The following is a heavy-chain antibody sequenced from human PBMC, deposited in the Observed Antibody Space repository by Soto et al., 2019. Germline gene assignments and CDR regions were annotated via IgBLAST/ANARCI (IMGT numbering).Heavy chain of an antibody. V-gene: IGHV3-30-3*01. D-gene: IGHD2-15*01. CDR2: ISYDGSNK. CDR1: GFTFSSYA. Sequence: QVQLVESGGGVVQPGRSLRLSCAASGFTFSSYAMHWVRQAPGKGLEWVALISYDGSNKYYADSVKGRFTISRDNSRNTLYLQMNSLRTEDTAVYYCARGGVVVEAAREWGYGMDVWGQGTTVTVSS. J-gene: IGHJ6*02. CDR3: ARGGVVVEAAREWGYGMDV.